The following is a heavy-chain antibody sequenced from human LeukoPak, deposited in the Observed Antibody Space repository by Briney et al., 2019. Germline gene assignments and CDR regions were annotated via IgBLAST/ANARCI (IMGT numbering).Heavy chain of an antibody. J-gene: IGHJ4*02. CDR3: AKGITTIVVVIRTGFDF. CDR2: ISGSGGTT. V-gene: IGHV3-23*01. Sequence: GGSLRLSCAVSGFTLSNYAVSWVRQAPGKGLEWVSSISGSGGTTYYADSVKGRFTISRDNSKNTLYLQMNSLRAEDTAVYYCAKGITTIVVVIRTGFDFWGQGTLVTVSS. CDR1: GFTLSNYA. D-gene: IGHD3-22*01.